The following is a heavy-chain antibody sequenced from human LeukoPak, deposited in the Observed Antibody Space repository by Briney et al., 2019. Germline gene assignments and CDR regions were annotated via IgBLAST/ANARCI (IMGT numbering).Heavy chain of an antibody. D-gene: IGHD2-21*01. CDR1: GYTFTSYD. V-gene: IGHV1-8*01. CDR3: ARAGDSTDAFDI. J-gene: IGHJ3*02. Sequence: ASVKVSCKASGYTFTSYDINWVRQATGQGLEWMGWMSPNSGNTGYAQKFQGRVTMTRNTSISTAYMELSSLRSEDTAVYYCARAGDSTDAFDIWGQGTMVTVSS. CDR2: MSPNSGNT.